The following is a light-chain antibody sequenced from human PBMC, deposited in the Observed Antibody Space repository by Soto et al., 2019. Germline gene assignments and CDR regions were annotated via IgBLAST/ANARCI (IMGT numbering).Light chain of an antibody. J-gene: IGKJ1*01. V-gene: IGKV3-20*01. CDR2: GAS. CDR1: QSVRSNY. Sequence: EIVLTQSPGTLSLSPGKRATLSCRASQSVRSNYLAWYQQKPGQAPRLLISGASNRASGIPDRFSGSGSGTAFTLTISRLEPEDVAVYYCQQYVDSRTFGQGTRVEIK. CDR3: QQYVDSRT.